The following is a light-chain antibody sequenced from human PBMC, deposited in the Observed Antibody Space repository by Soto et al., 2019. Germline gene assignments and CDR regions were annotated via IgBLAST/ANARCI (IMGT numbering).Light chain of an antibody. V-gene: IGKV3-20*01. CDR3: QHYGFSPPRYT. CDR1: QSVSSTY. CDR2: HAS. J-gene: IGKJ2*01. Sequence: VLTQSPGTLSLSPGERATLSCRASQSVSSTYLAWYQQKPGQAPRLLIFHASNRATGIPDRFSGSGSETDFTLTISRLEPEDFAVYYCQHYGFSPPRYTFGHGTKLEIK.